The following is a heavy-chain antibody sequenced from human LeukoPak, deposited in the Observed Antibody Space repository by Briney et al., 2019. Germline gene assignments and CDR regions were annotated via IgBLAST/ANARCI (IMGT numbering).Heavy chain of an antibody. V-gene: IGHV3-23*01. CDR1: GFPFSSFT. D-gene: IGHD7-27*01. J-gene: IGHJ4*02. CDR3: AKDGGLWVSAHWGDS. Sequence: PGGSLRLSCAASGFPFSSFTLSWVRQAPGKGLEWVSAISGSGPATYYSGSVKGRFTISRDNSKNTLYLQMNSLRAEDTAVYYCAKDGGLWVSAHWGDSWGRGTLVTVSS. CDR2: ISGSGPAT.